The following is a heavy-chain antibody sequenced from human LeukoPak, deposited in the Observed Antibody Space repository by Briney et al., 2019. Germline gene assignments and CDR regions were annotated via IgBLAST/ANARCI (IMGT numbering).Heavy chain of an antibody. CDR2: ISSSSSYI. Sequence: PGGSLRLSCAAPGFTFSSYSMNWVRQAPGKGLEWVSSISSSSSYIYYADSVKGRFTISRDNAKNSLYLQMNSLRAEDTAVYYCARGPPRDFWSGLNGVDYWGQGTLVTVSS. CDR3: ARGPPRDFWSGLNGVDY. D-gene: IGHD3-3*01. CDR1: GFTFSSYS. J-gene: IGHJ4*02. V-gene: IGHV3-21*01.